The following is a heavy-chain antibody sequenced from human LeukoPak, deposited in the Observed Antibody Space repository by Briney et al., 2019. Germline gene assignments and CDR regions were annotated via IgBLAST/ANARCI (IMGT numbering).Heavy chain of an antibody. CDR1: GYTFTSYG. CDR2: INPSGGST. CDR3: ATSSEFGDNAELEV. V-gene: IGHV1-46*04. J-gene: IGHJ1*01. Sequence: ASVKVSCKASGYTFTSYGISWVRQAPGQGLEWMGIINPSGGSTSYAQKLQGRVRMTRDMSTTTFYMEMTTLISEDTAVYYCATSSEFGDNAELEVWGQGTLVTVSS. D-gene: IGHD4-17*01.